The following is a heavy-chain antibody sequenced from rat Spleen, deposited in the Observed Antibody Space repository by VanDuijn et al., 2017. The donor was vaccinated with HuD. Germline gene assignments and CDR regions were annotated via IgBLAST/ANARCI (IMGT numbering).Heavy chain of an antibody. V-gene: IGHV3-3*01. CDR3: ARHDRYNSPYWYFDF. Sequence: EVQLQESGPGLVKPSQSLSLTCSVTFYSITSSYRWSWIRKFPGNKLEWMGYINSEGSTNYNPSLKSRISITRDTSKNQFFLQVNSVTTEDTATYYCARHDRYNSPYWYFDFWGPGTMVTVSS. D-gene: IGHD1-5*01. J-gene: IGHJ1*01. CDR2: INSEGST. CDR1: FYSITSSYR.